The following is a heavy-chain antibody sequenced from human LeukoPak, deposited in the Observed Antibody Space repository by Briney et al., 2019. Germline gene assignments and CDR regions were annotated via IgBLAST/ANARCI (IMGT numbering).Heavy chain of an antibody. CDR1: GGSIRNYC. J-gene: IGHJ4*02. D-gene: IGHD2-21*01. V-gene: IGHV4-59*01. CDR2: FCDSGNT. CDR3: ARWHSHGRYFDY. Sequence: PSETLSLTCAVSGGSIRNYCWNWIRQPPGKGLEWIGYFCDSGNTDYKPSLKSRVSMSLDTSKNQLSLKMTSATASDTAVYFCARWHSHGRYFDYWGQGVLVTASS.